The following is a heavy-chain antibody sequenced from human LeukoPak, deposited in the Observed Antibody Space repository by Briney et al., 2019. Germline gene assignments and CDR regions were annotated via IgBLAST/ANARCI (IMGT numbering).Heavy chain of an antibody. D-gene: IGHD2-2*01. Sequence: GGSLRLSCAASGLNVSTNYMSWVRQVPGRGLEWVSVIDRGSGTNYADSVEGRFTNSRHKSKNTVYLQMNSLRAEDTAVYYCARLKYQLIFDYWGQGALVTVSS. CDR2: IDRGSGT. V-gene: IGHV3-53*04. CDR3: ARLKYQLIFDY. CDR1: GLNVSTNY. J-gene: IGHJ4*02.